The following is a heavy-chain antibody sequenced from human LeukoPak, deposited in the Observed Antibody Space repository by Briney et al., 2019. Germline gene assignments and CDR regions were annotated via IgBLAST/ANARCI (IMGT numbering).Heavy chain of an antibody. D-gene: IGHD3-10*01. Sequence: GGSLRLSCAASGFTFSSYWMSWVRQAPGKGLEWVANIKQDGSEKYYVDSVKGRFTISRDNAKNSLYLQMNSLRAEDTAVYYCAKGTAGKLLWFGERMGGMDVWGQGTTVTVSS. CDR3: AKGTAGKLLWFGERMGGMDV. CDR1: GFTFSSYW. CDR2: IKQDGSEK. V-gene: IGHV3-7*01. J-gene: IGHJ6*02.